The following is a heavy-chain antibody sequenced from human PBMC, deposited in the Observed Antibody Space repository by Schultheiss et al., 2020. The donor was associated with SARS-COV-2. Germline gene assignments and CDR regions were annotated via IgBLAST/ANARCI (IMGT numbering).Heavy chain of an antibody. V-gene: IGHV4-59*08. Sequence: SQTLSLTCSVSSGSIRTYFWNWIRQSPGKGLEWIGYIYHNGITSYNPSLKSRVSISLDTSKDQFSLKLSSVTAADTAVYYCVRHGELWLFGADYWGQGTLVTVSS. CDR1: SGSIRTYF. J-gene: IGHJ4*02. CDR2: IYHNGIT. CDR3: VRHGELWLFGADY. D-gene: IGHD3-10*01.